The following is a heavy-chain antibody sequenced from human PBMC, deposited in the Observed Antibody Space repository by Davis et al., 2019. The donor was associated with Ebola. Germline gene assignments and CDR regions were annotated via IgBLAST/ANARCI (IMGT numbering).Heavy chain of an antibody. CDR1: GYTFTGYY. Sequence: AASVKVSCKASGYTFTGYYMHWVRQAPGQGLEWMGRINPNSGGTNYAQKFQGRVTMTRDTSISTAYMELSRLRSDDTAVYYCARDGAIHYYDSSGYYGGDYWGQGTLVTVSS. J-gene: IGHJ4*02. CDR3: ARDGAIHYYDSSGYYGGDY. D-gene: IGHD3-22*01. CDR2: INPNSGGT. V-gene: IGHV1-2*06.